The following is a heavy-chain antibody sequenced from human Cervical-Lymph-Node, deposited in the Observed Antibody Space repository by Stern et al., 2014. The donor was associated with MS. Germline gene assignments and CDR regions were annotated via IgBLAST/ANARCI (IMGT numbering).Heavy chain of an antibody. V-gene: IGHV1-69*06. J-gene: IGHJ5*02. CDR2: IIRPVGTA. CDR1: GD. CDR3: ATGAGDNWFDP. Sequence: VQLEESGADVKKPGSSVRVSCKASGDISWLRQAPGQGLEYMGDIIRPVGTAHYTQRFQVRLTITADKSTNTTYMELSSLRSDDTAIYYCATGAGDNWFDPWGQGTLVSVSS. D-gene: IGHD3-10*01.